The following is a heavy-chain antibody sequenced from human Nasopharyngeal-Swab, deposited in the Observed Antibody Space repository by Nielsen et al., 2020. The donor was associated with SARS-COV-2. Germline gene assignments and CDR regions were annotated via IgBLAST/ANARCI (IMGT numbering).Heavy chain of an antibody. J-gene: IGHJ5*02. Sequence: WIRQPPGKGLEWIGSIYYSGSTYYNQSLKSRVTLSVDTSKNQFSLKLSSVTAADTAVYYCAREYSGYDRWFDPWGQGTLVTVSS. D-gene: IGHD5-12*01. V-gene: IGHV4-39*07. CDR2: IYYSGST. CDR3: AREYSGYDRWFDP.